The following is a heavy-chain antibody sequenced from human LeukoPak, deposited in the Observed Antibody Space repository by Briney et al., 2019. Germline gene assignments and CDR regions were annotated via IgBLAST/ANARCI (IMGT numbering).Heavy chain of an antibody. CDR3: GRHAYGGSPPLS. J-gene: IGHJ4*02. V-gene: IGHV3-53*01. Sequence: AGGSLRLSCAASGFTVSSNYMSWVRQAPGKRLEWLAFNYVSGTTFYAASVKGRFTISRDNSKNTVYLQMNNLRAEDTALYYCGRHAYGGSPPLSWGQGALVTVSS. CDR1: GFTVSSNY. D-gene: IGHD3-10*01. CDR2: NYVSGTT.